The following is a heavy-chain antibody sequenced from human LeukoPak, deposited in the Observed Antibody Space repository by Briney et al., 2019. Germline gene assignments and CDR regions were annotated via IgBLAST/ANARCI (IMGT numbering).Heavy chain of an antibody. CDR1: GFTFSSYW. Sequence: GGSLRLSCAASGFTFSSYWMSLVRQAPGPGLKLVAFIRYDGSNKYYADSVKGRFTISRDNSKNTLYLQMNSLRAEDTAVYYCAKERGSSWYSAFDIWGQGTMVTVSS. D-gene: IGHD6-13*01. V-gene: IGHV3-30*02. CDR2: IRYDGSNK. CDR3: AKERGSSWYSAFDI. J-gene: IGHJ3*02.